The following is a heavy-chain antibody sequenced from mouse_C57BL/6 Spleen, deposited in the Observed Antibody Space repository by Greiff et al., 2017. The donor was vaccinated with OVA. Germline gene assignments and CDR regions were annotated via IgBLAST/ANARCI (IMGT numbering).Heavy chain of an antibody. Sequence: VQLQQSVAELVRPGASVKLSCTASGFNIKNTYMHWVKQRPEQGLEWIGRIDPANGHTKYAPKFQGKATITADTSSNTAYLQLSSLTSEDTAIYYCARHYYGSSPSYAMDYWGQGTSVTVSS. V-gene: IGHV14-3*01. J-gene: IGHJ4*01. CDR2: IDPANGHT. D-gene: IGHD1-1*01. CDR1: GFNIKNTY. CDR3: ARHYYGSSPSYAMDY.